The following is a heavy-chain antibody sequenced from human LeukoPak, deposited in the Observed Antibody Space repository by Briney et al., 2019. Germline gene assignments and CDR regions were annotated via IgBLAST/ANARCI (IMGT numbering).Heavy chain of an antibody. D-gene: IGHD5-12*01. CDR1: GFTFSSYA. J-gene: IGHJ4*02. Sequence: PGGSLRLSCAASGFTFSSYAMSWVRQAPGKGLEWVAVISYDGSNKYYADSVKGRFTISRDNSKNTLYLQMNSLRAEDTAVYYCARAADIVATWRTHFDYWGQGTLVTVSS. CDR2: ISYDGSNK. V-gene: IGHV3-30*04. CDR3: ARAADIVATWRTHFDY.